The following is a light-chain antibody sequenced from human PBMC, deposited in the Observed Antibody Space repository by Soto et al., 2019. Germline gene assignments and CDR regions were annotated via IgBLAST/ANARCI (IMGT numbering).Light chain of an antibody. CDR3: QAWDSSTDVV. J-gene: IGLJ2*01. CDR1: KLGDKY. Sequence: SYELTQPPSVSVSPGQTASITGSGDKLGDKYTCWYQQKPGQSPVLVIYQHSQRPSGIPERFSGSNSGNTATLTISGTQAMDEADYYCQAWDSSTDVVFGGGTQLTVL. V-gene: IGLV3-1*01. CDR2: QHS.